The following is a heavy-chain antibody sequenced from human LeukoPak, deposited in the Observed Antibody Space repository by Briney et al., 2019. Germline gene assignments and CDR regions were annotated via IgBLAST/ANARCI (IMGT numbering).Heavy chain of an antibody. CDR1: GFTFSSYD. V-gene: IGHV3-21*01. J-gene: IGHJ5*02. CDR2: ISSTSNYI. Sequence: PGGSLRLSCAASGFTFSSYDMNWVRQAPGKGLEWASSISSTSNYINYADSVKGRFTISRDNAKSSLFLQMNSLRVEDTAVYYCARTLFGAYNWFDPWGQGALVTVSS. D-gene: IGHD3-3*01. CDR3: ARTLFGAYNWFDP.